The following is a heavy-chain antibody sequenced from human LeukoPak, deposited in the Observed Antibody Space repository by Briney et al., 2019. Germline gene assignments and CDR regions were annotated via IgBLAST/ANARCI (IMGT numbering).Heavy chain of an antibody. CDR2: IYTSGST. J-gene: IGHJ4*02. Sequence: SETLSLTCAVYGGSFSGYYWSWIRQPAGKGLEWIGRIYTSGSTNYNPSLKSRVTISVDTSKNQFSLKLSSVTAADTAVYYCARAVAVAGKFDYWGQGTLVTVSS. V-gene: IGHV4-59*10. CDR1: GGSFSGYY. CDR3: ARAVAVAGKFDY. D-gene: IGHD6-19*01.